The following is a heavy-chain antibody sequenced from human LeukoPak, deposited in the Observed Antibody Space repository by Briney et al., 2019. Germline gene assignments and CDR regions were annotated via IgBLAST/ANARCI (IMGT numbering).Heavy chain of an antibody. Sequence: GGSLRLSCAASGFAFSSYAMHWVRQAPGKGLEYVSAISSSGGSTYYANSVKGRFTISRDNSKNTLYLQLGSLRAEHLAGYHCARGAHYYDSSGYLGLLNYWGQGTLDSVPS. J-gene: IGHJ4*02. D-gene: IGHD3-22*01. V-gene: IGHV3-64*01. CDR3: ARGAHYYDSSGYLGLLNY. CDR2: ISSSGGST. CDR1: GFAFSSYA.